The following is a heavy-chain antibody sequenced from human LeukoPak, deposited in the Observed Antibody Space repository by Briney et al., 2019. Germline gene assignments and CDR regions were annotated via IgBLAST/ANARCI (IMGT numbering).Heavy chain of an antibody. Sequence: GRSLRLSCAASGFTFRNYGMHWVRQAPGKGLEYVSAISSNGGSTYYADSVKGRFTISRDNSKNTLYLQMSSLRAEDTAVYYCVKDYDILTGYFDYWGQGTLVTVSS. V-gene: IGHV3-64D*06. CDR2: ISSNGGST. J-gene: IGHJ4*02. CDR3: VKDYDILTGYFDY. CDR1: GFTFRNYG. D-gene: IGHD3-9*01.